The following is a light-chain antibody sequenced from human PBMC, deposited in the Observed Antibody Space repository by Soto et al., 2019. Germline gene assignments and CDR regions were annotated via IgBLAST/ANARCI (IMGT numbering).Light chain of an antibody. CDR2: RAS. CDR1: HSISTY. CDR3: QHSYGSPPWT. V-gene: IGKV1-39*01. Sequence: DIQMTQSPSSLSASVGDRVTISCRTSHSISTYLNWYQQKPGTAPRLLIYRASSVKSGVPPRFSGSGSGRDFTLTISSLRPEDIATYFCQHSYGSPPWTFGQGTKVEVK. J-gene: IGKJ1*01.